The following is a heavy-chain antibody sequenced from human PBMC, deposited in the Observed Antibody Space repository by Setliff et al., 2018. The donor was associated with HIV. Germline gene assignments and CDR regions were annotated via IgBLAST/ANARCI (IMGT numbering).Heavy chain of an antibody. Sequence: SETLSLTCTVSGGSISSHYWSWIRQPPGKGLEWIGSIYYGGSTYSNPSLKSRVTISVDTSKNQFSLKLASVTAADTAVYYCARGTGFNNWFDPWGQGTLVTVSS. CDR2: IYYGGST. D-gene: IGHD1-1*01. J-gene: IGHJ5*02. CDR3: ARGTGFNNWFDP. V-gene: IGHV4-59*05. CDR1: GGSISSHY.